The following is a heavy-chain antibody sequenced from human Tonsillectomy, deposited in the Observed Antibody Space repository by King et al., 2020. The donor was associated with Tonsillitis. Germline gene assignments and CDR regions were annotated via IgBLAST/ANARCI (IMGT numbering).Heavy chain of an antibody. V-gene: IGHV4-30-4*07. J-gene: IGHJ4*02. CDR3: ARAGSSWYEQLDY. D-gene: IGHD6-13*01. Sequence: VQLQESGPGLVKPSQTLSLTCAVSGGSISSGGYSWSWIRQPPGKGLEWIGYIYYSGSTYYNPSLKSRVTISVDTSKNQFSLKLSSVTAADTAVYYCARAGSSWYEQLDYWGQGTLVTVSS. CDR2: IYYSGST. CDR1: GGSISSGGYS.